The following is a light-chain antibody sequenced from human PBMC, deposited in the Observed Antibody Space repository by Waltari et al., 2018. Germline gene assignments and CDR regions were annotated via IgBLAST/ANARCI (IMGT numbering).Light chain of an antibody. J-gene: IGKJ1*01. Sequence: EIVLTQSPGHLSLSPGERATLSCRASQSFSRALAWYQQKPGQAPRLLIYDASTRAIGIPDRFSGGGSGTDFSPTISRLEPEDFAVYYCQHYVRLPVTFGQGTTVEIK. V-gene: IGKV3-20*01. CDR3: QHYVRLPVT. CDR1: QSFSRA. CDR2: DAS.